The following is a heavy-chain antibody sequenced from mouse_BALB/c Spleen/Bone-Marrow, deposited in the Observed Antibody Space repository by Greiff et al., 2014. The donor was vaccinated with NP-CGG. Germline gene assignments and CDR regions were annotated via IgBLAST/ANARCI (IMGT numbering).Heavy chain of an antibody. J-gene: IGHJ3*01. CDR3: VTGTAWFTY. Sequence: VQLQQPGPELVKPGASVKITCKASGYTFTDYIMDWVRLSHGKSLEWIEDINVNNGGTIYNQKFKGKATLTVDKSSSTAYMELRSLTSEDTAVYYCVTGTAWFTYWGQGTLVTVST. CDR1: GYTFTDYI. D-gene: IGHD4-1*01. V-gene: IGHV1-18*01. CDR2: INVNNGGT.